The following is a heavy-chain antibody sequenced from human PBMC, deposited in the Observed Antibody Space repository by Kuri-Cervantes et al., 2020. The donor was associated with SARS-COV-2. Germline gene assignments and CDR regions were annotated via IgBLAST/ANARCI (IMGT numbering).Heavy chain of an antibody. D-gene: IGHD2-21*02. Sequence: GGSLRLSCAASGFTFSSYGMHWVRQAPGKGLEWVAFIRYDGSNKYYADSVKGRFTISRDNYKKTMYLQMNSLKPEDTAVYYCVQDSNYGGYSGTFDMWGQGTMVTVSS. CDR3: VQDSNYGGYSGTFDM. J-gene: IGHJ3*02. V-gene: IGHV3-30*02. CDR1: GFTFSSYG. CDR2: IRYDGSNK.